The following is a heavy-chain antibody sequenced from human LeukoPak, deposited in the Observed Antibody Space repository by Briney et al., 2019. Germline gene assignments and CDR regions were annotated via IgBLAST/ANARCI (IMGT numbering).Heavy chain of an antibody. CDR3: ARDREYYYDSSGYFPYWYFDL. Sequence: SETLSLTCTVSGGSISSYYWSWIRQPAGKGLEWIGRIYTSGSTNYNPSLKSRVTMSVDTSKNQFSLKLSSVTAADTAVYYCARDREYYYDSSGYFPYWYFDLWGRGTLVTVSS. J-gene: IGHJ2*01. CDR2: IYTSGST. V-gene: IGHV4-4*07. D-gene: IGHD3-22*01. CDR1: GGSISSYY.